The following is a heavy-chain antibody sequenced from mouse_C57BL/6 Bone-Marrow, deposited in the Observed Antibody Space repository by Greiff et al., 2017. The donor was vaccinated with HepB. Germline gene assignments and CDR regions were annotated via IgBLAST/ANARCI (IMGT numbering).Heavy chain of an antibody. V-gene: IGHV1-19*01. D-gene: IGHD1-1*01. Sequence: VQLKESGPVLVKPGASVKMSCKASGYTFTDYYMNWVKQSHGKSLEWIGVINPYNGGTSYNQKFKGKATLTVDKSSSTAYMELNSLTSEDSAVYYCARDTTVVGGDWGQGTTLTVSS. CDR2: INPYNGGT. J-gene: IGHJ2*01. CDR1: GYTFTDYY. CDR3: ARDTTVVGGD.